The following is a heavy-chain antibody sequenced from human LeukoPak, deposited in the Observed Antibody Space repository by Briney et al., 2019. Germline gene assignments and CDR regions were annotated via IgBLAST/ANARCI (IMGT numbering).Heavy chain of an antibody. CDR2: ISSNGGST. Sequence: GGSLRLSCAASGFTFSSYAMHWVRQAPGKGLEYVSAISSNGGSTYYANSVKGRFTISRDNSKNTLYLQMGSLRAEDMAVYYCARFYDSSGPKQFYDYWGQGTLVTVSS. V-gene: IGHV3-64*01. CDR1: GFTFSSYA. J-gene: IGHJ4*02. CDR3: ARFYDSSGPKQFYDY. D-gene: IGHD3-22*01.